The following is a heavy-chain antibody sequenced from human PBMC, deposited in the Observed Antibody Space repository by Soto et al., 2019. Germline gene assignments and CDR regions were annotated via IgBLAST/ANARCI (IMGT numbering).Heavy chain of an antibody. V-gene: IGHV3-23*01. D-gene: IGHD4-17*01. CDR3: AKAVTTPPYYYYGMDV. Sequence: GSLRLSCAASGFTFSSYAMSWVRQAPGKGLEWVSAISGSGGSTYYADSVKGRFTISRDNSKNTLYLQMNSLRAEDTAVYYCAKAVTTPPYYYYGMDVWGQRTTVTVSS. CDR1: GFTFSSYA. J-gene: IGHJ6*02. CDR2: ISGSGGST.